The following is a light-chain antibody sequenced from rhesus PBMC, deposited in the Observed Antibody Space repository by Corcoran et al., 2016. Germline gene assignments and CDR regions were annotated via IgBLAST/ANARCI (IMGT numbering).Light chain of an antibody. CDR1: NIGNNN. CDR3: QVWDTSRDQYI. Sequence: YDLTQPPSVSVSPGQTARITCGGDNIGNNNVHWYQQKPPQAPLLVIYFADERPSGIPERFSGSNSATTATLTISGVEAGDEADYFCQVWDTSRDQYIFGGGTRLTVL. J-gene: IGLJ1*01. CDR2: FAD. V-gene: IGLV3-44*01.